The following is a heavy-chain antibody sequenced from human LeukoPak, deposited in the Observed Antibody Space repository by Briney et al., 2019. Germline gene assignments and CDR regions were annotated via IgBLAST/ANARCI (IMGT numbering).Heavy chain of an antibody. CDR2: VHTSGST. D-gene: IGHD2/OR15-2a*01. CDR1: GGSITSDAYY. Sequence: PSETLSLTCTVSGGSITSDAYYWSWIRQPAGKGLEWIGRVHTSGSTNYNPSLKSRVTISLDTSKNQFSLRMSSVTAADTAVYYCARANSPNWFDPWGQGTLVTVSS. J-gene: IGHJ5*02. CDR3: ARANSPNWFDP. V-gene: IGHV4-61*02.